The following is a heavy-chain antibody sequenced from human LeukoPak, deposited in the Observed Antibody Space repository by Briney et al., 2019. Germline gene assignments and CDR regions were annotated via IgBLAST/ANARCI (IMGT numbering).Heavy chain of an antibody. V-gene: IGHV4-59*12. Sequence: SETLSLTCAVYGGSFSGYYWSWIRQPPGKGLEWIGDINYSGSTNYNPSLKSRVTISVDTSKNQFSLKLSSVTAADTAVYYCARGVGLTYYFGYWGQGTLVTVSS. D-gene: IGHD4/OR15-4a*01. CDR3: ARGVGLTYYFGY. J-gene: IGHJ4*02. CDR1: GGSFSGYY. CDR2: INYSGST.